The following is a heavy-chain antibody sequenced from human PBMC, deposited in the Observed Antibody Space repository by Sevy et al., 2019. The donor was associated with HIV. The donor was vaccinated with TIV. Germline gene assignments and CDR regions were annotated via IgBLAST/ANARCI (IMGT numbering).Heavy chain of an antibody. J-gene: IGHJ4*02. D-gene: IGHD2-21*02. CDR1: GGSISSYC. CDR2: IYYSGST. V-gene: IGHV4-59*01. CDR3: ARGIALTAVTAIPYFDY. Sequence: SETLSLTCTVSGGSISSYCWSWIRQPPGKGLEWIGYIYYSGSTNYNPSLKSRVTISVDTSKNQFSLKLSSVTAADTAVYYCARGIALTAVTAIPYFDYWGQGTLVTVSS.